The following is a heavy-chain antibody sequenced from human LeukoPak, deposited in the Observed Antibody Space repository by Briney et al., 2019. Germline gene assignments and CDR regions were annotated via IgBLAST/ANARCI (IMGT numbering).Heavy chain of an antibody. CDR1: GFTFSSYA. Sequence: GGSLRLSCSASGFTFSSYAMHWVRQAPGQGLEYVSAISSNGGSTYCADSVKGRFTISRDNSKNTLYLQMSSLRAEDTAVYYCVKDAITMVRGVIFDAFDIWGQGTMVTVSS. CDR3: VKDAITMVRGVIFDAFDI. V-gene: IGHV3-64D*06. J-gene: IGHJ3*02. D-gene: IGHD3-10*01. CDR2: ISSNGGST.